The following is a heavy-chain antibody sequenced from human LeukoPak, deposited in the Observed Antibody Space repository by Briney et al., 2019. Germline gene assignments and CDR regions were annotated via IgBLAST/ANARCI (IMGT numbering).Heavy chain of an antibody. CDR2: IYSGGST. Sequence: GGSLRLSCAASGFTVSSNYMSWVRQAPGKGLEWVSVIYSGGSTYYADSVKGRFTISRDNSKNTLYLQMNSLRAEDTAVYYCAKSGPTTVVTEFDYWGQGTLVTVSS. V-gene: IGHV3-53*01. CDR3: AKSGPTTVVTEFDY. D-gene: IGHD4-23*01. CDR1: GFTVSSNY. J-gene: IGHJ4*02.